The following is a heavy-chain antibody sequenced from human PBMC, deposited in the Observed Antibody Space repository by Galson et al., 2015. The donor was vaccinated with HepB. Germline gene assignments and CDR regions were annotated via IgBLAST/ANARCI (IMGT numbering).Heavy chain of an antibody. V-gene: IGHV1-69*13. CDR1: GDTSNSYV. D-gene: IGHD1-1*01. Sequence: SVKVSCKASGDTSNSYVISWVRQAPGQGLEWMGGIIPIFGTANYAQKFLGRVTINADESTSTAYMEMRSLRSDDTAVYYCARGVSMAYNTLAPAFDIWGQGTMVTVSS. CDR3: ARGVSMAYNTLAPAFDI. CDR2: IIPIFGTA. J-gene: IGHJ3*02.